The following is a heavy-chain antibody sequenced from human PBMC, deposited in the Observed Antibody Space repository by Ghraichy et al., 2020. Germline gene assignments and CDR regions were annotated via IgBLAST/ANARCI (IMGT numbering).Heavy chain of an antibody. Sequence: SETLSLTCTVSGGSISSSSYYWGWIRQPPGKGLEWIGSIYYSGSTYYNPSLKSRVTISVDTSKNQFSLKLSSVTAADTAVYYCARHERGYFDLWGRGTLVTVSS. J-gene: IGHJ2*01. CDR2: IYYSGST. CDR3: ARHERGYFDL. CDR1: GGSISSSSYY. V-gene: IGHV4-39*01.